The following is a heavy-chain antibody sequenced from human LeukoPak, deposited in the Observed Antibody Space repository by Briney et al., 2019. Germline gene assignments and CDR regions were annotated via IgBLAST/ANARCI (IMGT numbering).Heavy chain of an antibody. J-gene: IGHJ4*02. D-gene: IGHD4-17*01. CDR1: GFTVSSNY. CDR3: ARDRSGDYEDY. CDR2: IYSGGST. V-gene: IGHV3-53*01. Sequence: GGSLRLSCAASGFTVSSNYMSWVRQAPGKGLEWVSVIYSGGSTYYADSVKGRFPISRDNSKNTLYLQMNSLRAEDTAVYYCARDRSGDYEDYWGQGTLVTVSS.